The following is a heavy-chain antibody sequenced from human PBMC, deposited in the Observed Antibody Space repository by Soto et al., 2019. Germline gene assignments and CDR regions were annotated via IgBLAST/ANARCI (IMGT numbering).Heavy chain of an antibody. V-gene: IGHV3-9*01. CDR1: GFTFDDYA. CDR2: ISWNSGSI. CDR3: AKDLLAYYYDSSGSYGMDV. D-gene: IGHD3-22*01. J-gene: IGHJ6*02. Sequence: PWGSLGVSCASSGFTFDDYAMHWVGQAPGKGLEWVSGISWNSGSIGYADSVKGRFTISRDNAKNSLYLQMNSLRAEDTALYYCAKDLLAYYYDSSGSYGMDVWGQGPTVTVSS.